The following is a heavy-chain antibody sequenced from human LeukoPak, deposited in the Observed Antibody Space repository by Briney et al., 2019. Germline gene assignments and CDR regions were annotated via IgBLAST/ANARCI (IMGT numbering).Heavy chain of an antibody. CDR2: IYPGDSDT. Sequence: GESLKISCKGSGYSFTSYWIGWVRQMPGKGLEWMGIIYPGDSDTRYSPSFQGQVTISADKSISTAYLQWSSLKASDTAMYYCVRLGYSSSNRDAFDIWGQGTMVTVSS. V-gene: IGHV5-51*01. CDR3: VRLGYSSSNRDAFDI. D-gene: IGHD6-13*01. CDR1: GYSFTSYW. J-gene: IGHJ3*02.